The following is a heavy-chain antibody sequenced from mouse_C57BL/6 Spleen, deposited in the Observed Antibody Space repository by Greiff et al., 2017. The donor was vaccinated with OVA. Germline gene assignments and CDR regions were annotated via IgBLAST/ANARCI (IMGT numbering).Heavy chain of an antibody. CDR1: GYTFTSYW. V-gene: IGHV1-64*01. D-gene: IGHD1-1*01. CDR3: ARSALRSWYFDV. CDR2: IHPNSGST. J-gene: IGHJ1*03. Sequence: QVQLQQSGAELVKPGASVKLSCKASGYTFTSYWMHWVKQRPGQGLEWIGMIHPNSGSTNYNEKFKSKATLTVDKSSSTAYMQLSSLTSEDSAVYYCARSALRSWYFDVWGTGTTVTVSS.